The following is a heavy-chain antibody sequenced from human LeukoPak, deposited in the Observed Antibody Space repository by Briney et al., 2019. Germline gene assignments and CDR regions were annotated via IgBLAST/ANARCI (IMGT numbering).Heavy chain of an antibody. V-gene: IGHV3-23*01. D-gene: IGHD3-22*01. Sequence: GGSLRLSCAASGFTFSSYAMSWVRQAPGKGLEWVSAISGSGGSTYYADSVKGRFTISRDNSKNTLYLQMNSLRAEDTAVYYCAKYDSSGYYYYYYGMDGWGQGTTVTVS. J-gene: IGHJ6*02. CDR2: ISGSGGST. CDR1: GFTFSSYA. CDR3: AKYDSSGYYYYYYGMDG.